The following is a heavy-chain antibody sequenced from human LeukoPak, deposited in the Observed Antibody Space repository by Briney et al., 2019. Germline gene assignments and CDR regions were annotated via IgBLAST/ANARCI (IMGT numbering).Heavy chain of an antibody. CDR2: IRYVGSNK. D-gene: IGHD2-2*01. Sequence: GGSLRLSCAASGFTFSSYGMHWVRQAPGKGLEWVAFIRYVGSNKYYADSVKGRFTISRDNSKNTLYLQMNSLRAEDTAVYYCAKYCSSTSWSSYISGFHYFDYWGQGTLVTVSS. J-gene: IGHJ4*02. CDR3: AKYCSSTSWSSYISGFHYFDY. V-gene: IGHV3-30*02. CDR1: GFTFSSYG.